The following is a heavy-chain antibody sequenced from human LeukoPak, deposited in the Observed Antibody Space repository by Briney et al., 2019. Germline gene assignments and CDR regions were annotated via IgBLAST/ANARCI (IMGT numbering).Heavy chain of an antibody. D-gene: IGHD3-16*01. CDR2: IYPGDSDT. CDR1: GFRFDIYW. CDR3: ARRQGGQNWYFDL. Sequence: GESLKISCQGSGFRFDIYWIGWVRQIPGKGLEWMGNIYPGDSDTRYSPSFQGQATTSADKSSGTAYLQWSSLKASDTAMYYCARRQGGQNWYFDLWGRGTVVTVSS. V-gene: IGHV5-51*01. J-gene: IGHJ2*01.